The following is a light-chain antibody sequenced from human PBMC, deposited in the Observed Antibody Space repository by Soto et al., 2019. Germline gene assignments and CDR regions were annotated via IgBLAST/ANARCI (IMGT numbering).Light chain of an antibody. CDR2: GAS. V-gene: IGKV3-20*01. J-gene: IGKJ1*01. Sequence: EIVLAQSPGTLSLSPWERATLSCMASQSISSSFLAWYQQRPGQSPRLIIYGASSRATGIPDRFSGSGSGTDFTLTISRLDLEDSAFYYCQQYVTSSWTFGQGTKVDNK. CDR1: QSISSSF. CDR3: QQYVTSSWT.